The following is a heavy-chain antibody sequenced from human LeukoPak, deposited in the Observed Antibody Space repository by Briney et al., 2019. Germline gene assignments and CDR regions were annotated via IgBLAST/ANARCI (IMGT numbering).Heavy chain of an antibody. CDR2: ISSSSSYI. CDR1: GFTFSSYS. J-gene: IGHJ4*02. V-gene: IGHV3-21*01. Sequence: GRSLRLSCAASGFTFSSYSMNWVRQAPGKGLEWVSSISSSSSYIYYADSVEGRFTISRDHAKNSLYLQMNSLRAEDTAVYYCAREREVIDYWGQGTLVTVSS. CDR3: AREREVIDY.